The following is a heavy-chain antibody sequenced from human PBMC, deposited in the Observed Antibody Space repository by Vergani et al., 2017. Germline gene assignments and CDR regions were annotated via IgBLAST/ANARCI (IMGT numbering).Heavy chain of an antibody. Sequence: QVQMVQSGSEVKKPGSSVKVSCKASGGTVSRYTITWVRQAPGQGLEWMGRIIPILGIANYAQKFQGRVTITADKSTSTAYMELSSLRSEDTAVYYCASSNPGDAGGSDYWGQGTLVTVSS. V-gene: IGHV1-69*02. D-gene: IGHD3-16*01. CDR1: GGTVSRYT. J-gene: IGHJ4*02. CDR3: ASSNPGDAGGSDY. CDR2: IIPILGIA.